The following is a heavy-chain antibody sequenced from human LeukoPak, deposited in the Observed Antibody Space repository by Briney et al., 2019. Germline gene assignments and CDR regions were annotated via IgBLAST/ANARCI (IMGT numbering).Heavy chain of an antibody. CDR3: ANEDYYDSSPSYYFDY. Sequence: PGGSLRLSCAASGFTFSSYAMSWVRQAPGKGLEWVSAISGSGGSTYYADSVKGRFTISRDNSKNTLYLQMNSLRAEDTAVYYCANEDYYDSSPSYYFDYWGQGTPVTVSS. V-gene: IGHV3-23*01. J-gene: IGHJ4*02. CDR1: GFTFSSYA. D-gene: IGHD3-22*01. CDR2: ISGSGGST.